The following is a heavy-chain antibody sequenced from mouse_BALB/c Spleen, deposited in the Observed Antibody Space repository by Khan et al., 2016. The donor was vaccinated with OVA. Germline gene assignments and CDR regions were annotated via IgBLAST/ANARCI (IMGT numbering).Heavy chain of an antibody. CDR3: TRYRIDY. J-gene: IGHJ2*01. D-gene: IGHD2-12*01. V-gene: IGHV1-7*01. CDR1: GYTFTTYW. Sequence: QVQLKQSGAELAKPGASVKMSCKASGYTFTTYWMHWVKQRPGQGLEWIGYINPTSGYTDYNDKFKDRATLSADKSSSTAYMQLNSLTSEDSAVYYCTRYRIDYWGQGTTLTVSS. CDR2: INPTSGYT.